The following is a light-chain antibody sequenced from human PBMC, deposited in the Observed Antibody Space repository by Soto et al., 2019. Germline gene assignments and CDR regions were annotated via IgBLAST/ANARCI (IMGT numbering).Light chain of an antibody. J-gene: IGLJ3*02. CDR1: SSNIGAGYD. CDR2: NNK. V-gene: IGLV1-40*01. CDR3: QSFDRSLSGWV. Sequence: QSVLTQPPSVSGAPGQRVTISCTGSSSNIGAGYDVQWYQQLPGAAPKLLISNNKNRPSGVPDRFSGSKSDTSASLAITGIQAEDEGYYYGQSFDRSLSGWVFGGGTKLTVL.